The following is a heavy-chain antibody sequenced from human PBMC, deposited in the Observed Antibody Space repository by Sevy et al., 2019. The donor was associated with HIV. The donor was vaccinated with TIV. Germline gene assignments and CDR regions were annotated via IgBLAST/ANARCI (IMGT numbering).Heavy chain of an antibody. J-gene: IGHJ4*02. CDR2: IRRKAYGGTT. V-gene: IGHV3-49*03. Sequence: GGSLRLSCTASGFTFGDYAMSWFRQAPGKGLEWVGFIRRKAYGGTTEYAASVKGRFTISRDDSKSIAYLQMNSLKTEDTAVYYCTRAVGAYYYDSSGYPYWGQGTLVTVSS. CDR3: TRAVGAYYYDSSGYPY. CDR1: GFTFGDYA. D-gene: IGHD3-22*01.